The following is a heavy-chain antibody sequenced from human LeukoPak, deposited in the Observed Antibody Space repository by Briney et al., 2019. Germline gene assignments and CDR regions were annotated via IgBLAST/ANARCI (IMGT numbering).Heavy chain of an antibody. J-gene: IGHJ4*02. Sequence: GGSLRLSCAASGFTFSSYGMHWVRQAPGKGLEWVAVIWYDGTYKYYADSVKGRSTISRDNSKNTLYLQMNSLRAEDTAVYYCSRDRGGYYFDYWGQGTLVTVSS. CDR2: IWYDGTYK. CDR1: GFTFSSYG. V-gene: IGHV3-33*01. CDR3: SRDRGGYYFDY. D-gene: IGHD3-16*01.